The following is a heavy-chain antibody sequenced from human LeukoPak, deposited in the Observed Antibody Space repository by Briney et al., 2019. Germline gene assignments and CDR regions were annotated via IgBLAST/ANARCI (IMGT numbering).Heavy chain of an antibody. CDR1: GFTFSDYY. CDR2: ISHRVSDV. J-gene: IGHJ6*03. V-gene: IGHV3-11*04. CDR3: ARGRGVVPAAHYYYMDV. Sequence: GGSLRLSCAASGFTFSDYYMSWIRQAPGKGLEWISYISHRVSDVQYADSVKGRFTISRDNARNSLYLQMNSLRAEDTAVYYCARGRGVVPAAHYYYMDVWGKGTTVTVSS. D-gene: IGHD2-2*01.